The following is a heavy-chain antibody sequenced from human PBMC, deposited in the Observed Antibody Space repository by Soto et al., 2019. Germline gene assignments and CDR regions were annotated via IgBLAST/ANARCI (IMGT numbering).Heavy chain of an antibody. CDR2: IYSSGNT. CDR3: ARGVTSTGWFDP. D-gene: IGHD3-10*01. J-gene: IGHJ5*02. V-gene: IGHV4-31*03. Sequence: SETLSLTCSVSGGSTDSGSYFWSWIRQHPRKGLEWIGYIYSSGNTYYNPFLRSRVSISPDTSKNQFSLKLNSVTAADTAVYYCARGVTSTGWFDPWGQGILVTVSS. CDR1: GGSTDSGSYF.